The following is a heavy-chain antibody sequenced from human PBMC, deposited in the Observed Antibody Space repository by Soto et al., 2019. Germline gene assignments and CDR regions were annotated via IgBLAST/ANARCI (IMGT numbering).Heavy chain of an antibody. J-gene: IGHJ4*02. CDR3: ARDPEPYYDSSGSLAYFDY. Sequence: GASVKVSCRASGGTFSSYAISWGGQAPGQGLDGLGGIIPIFGTANSAQKFKGRVTITAEESTSTAYMELSSLRSEDTAVYYCARDPEPYYDSSGSLAYFDYWGQGTLVTVS. V-gene: IGHV1-69*13. D-gene: IGHD3-22*01. CDR2: IIPIFGTA. CDR1: GGTFSSYA.